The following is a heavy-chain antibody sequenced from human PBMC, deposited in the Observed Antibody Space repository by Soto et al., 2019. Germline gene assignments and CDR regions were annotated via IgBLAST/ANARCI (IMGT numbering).Heavy chain of an antibody. CDR3: HGERTIRSLNWFDP. V-gene: IGHV4-59*08. CDR1: GGSISSYY. J-gene: IGHJ5*02. CDR2: IYYSGST. Sequence: SETLSLTCTVSGGSISSYYWSWIRQPPGKGLEWIGYIYYSGSTNYNPSLKSRVTISVDTSKNQFSLKLSSVTAADTAMYARHGERTIRSLNWFDPWGQGTLVTVSS. D-gene: IGHD4-17*01.